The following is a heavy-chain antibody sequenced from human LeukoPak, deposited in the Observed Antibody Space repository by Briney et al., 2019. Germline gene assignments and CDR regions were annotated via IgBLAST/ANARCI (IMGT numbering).Heavy chain of an antibody. CDR1: GGSISSYY. V-gene: IGHV4-59*08. J-gene: IGHJ6*02. CDR3: ARSSKYYDFWSGYYIPHYYYGMDV. D-gene: IGHD3-3*01. Sequence: PSETLSLTCTVSGGSISSYYWSWIRRPPGKGLEWIGYIYYSGSTNYNPSLKSRVTISVDTSKNQFSLKLSSVTAADTAVYYCARSSKYYDFWSGYYIPHYYYGMDVWGQGTTVTVSS. CDR2: IYYSGST.